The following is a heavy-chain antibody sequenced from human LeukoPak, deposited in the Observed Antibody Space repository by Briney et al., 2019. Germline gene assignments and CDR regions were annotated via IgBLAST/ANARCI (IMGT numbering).Heavy chain of an antibody. CDR3: AADLNYYDSSGSGDY. CDR1: GFTFTSSA. J-gene: IGHJ4*02. Sequence: SVKVCCKASGFTFTSSAMQWVRQARGQRLEWIGWIVVGSGNTNYAQKFQERVTITRDMSTSTAYMELTSLRSEDTAVYYCAADLNYYDSSGSGDYWGQGTLVTVSS. CDR2: IVVGSGNT. V-gene: IGHV1-58*02. D-gene: IGHD3-22*01.